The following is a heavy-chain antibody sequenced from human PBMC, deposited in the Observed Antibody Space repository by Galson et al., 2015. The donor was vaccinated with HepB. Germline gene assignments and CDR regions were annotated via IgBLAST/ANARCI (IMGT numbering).Heavy chain of an antibody. Sequence: SLRLSCAASGFTFSSYAMHWVRQAPGKGLEWVAVISYDGSNKYYADSVKGRFTISRDNSKNTLYLQMNSLRAEDTAVYYCARVATPQYYYDSSGYISSGAFDIWGQGTMVTVSS. CDR1: GFTFSSYA. V-gene: IGHV3-30*04. D-gene: IGHD3-22*01. CDR2: ISYDGSNK. CDR3: ARVATPQYYYDSSGYISSGAFDI. J-gene: IGHJ3*02.